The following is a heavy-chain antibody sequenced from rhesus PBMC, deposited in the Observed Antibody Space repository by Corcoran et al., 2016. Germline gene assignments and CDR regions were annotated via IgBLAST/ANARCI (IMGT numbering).Heavy chain of an antibody. Sequence: QVQLQQWGEGLVKPSETLSLTCAVYGGSISGYYYWSWIRQPPGKGLEWIGYIYGNSASTNYNPSRNNRVTISKAPSKNQFSLKLISVTAADTAVYYCAREGIAAAGTGYYGLDSWGQGVVVTVSS. CDR3: AREGIAAAGTGYYGLDS. D-gene: IGHD6-25*01. CDR2: IYGNSAST. J-gene: IGHJ6*01. CDR1: GGSISGYYY. V-gene: IGHV4-73*01.